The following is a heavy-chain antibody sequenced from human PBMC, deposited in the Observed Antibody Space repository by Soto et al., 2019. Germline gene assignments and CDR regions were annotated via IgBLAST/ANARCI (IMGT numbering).Heavy chain of an antibody. J-gene: IGHJ6*02. Sequence: LSLTCTVSGGSISSGVYYWSWIRQHPGKGLEWIGYIYYSGSTYYNPSLKSRVTISVDTSKNQFSLKLSSVTAADTAVYYCARVGWGVVILNKYYYYGMDVWGQGTTVTVSS. CDR1: GGSISSGVYY. D-gene: IGHD3-3*01. CDR3: ARVGWGVVILNKYYYYGMDV. CDR2: IYYSGST. V-gene: IGHV4-31*03.